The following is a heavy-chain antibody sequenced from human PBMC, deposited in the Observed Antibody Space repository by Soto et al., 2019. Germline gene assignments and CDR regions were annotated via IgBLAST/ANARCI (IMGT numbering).Heavy chain of an antibody. Sequence: QVQLQESGPGLVKPSETLSLTCSISGGSISDYQWNWIRQPPGKGLAWIGYIDYSGRTNYNPSIKSRLTISLDTSTRQFSLRLRSVTAADTAVYYCARMRGLGEISPYLDYWGQGALVTVSS. V-gene: IGHV4-59*01. D-gene: IGHD3-16*01. CDR2: IDYSGRT. CDR1: GGSISDYQ. J-gene: IGHJ4*02. CDR3: ARMRGLGEISPYLDY.